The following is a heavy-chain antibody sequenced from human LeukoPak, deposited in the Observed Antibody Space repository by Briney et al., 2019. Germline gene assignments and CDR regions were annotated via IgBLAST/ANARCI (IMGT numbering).Heavy chain of an antibody. CDR3: ARDHTLQWLGYDAFDI. CDR2: IIPIFGTA. D-gene: IGHD6-19*01. Sequence: ASVKVSCKASGGTFSSYAISWVRQAPGQGLEWMGGIIPIFGTANYAQKFQGRVTITTDESTSTAYMELSSLRSDDTAVYYCARDHTLQWLGYDAFDIWGQGTMVTVSS. V-gene: IGHV1-69*05. CDR1: GGTFSSYA. J-gene: IGHJ3*02.